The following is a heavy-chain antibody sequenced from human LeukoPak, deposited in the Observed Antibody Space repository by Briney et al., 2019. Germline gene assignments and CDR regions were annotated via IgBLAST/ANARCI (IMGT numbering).Heavy chain of an antibody. J-gene: IGHJ3*02. V-gene: IGHV1-69*05. CDR1: GYTFTGYY. CDR3: ARDSSGGDYGLAVYDAFDI. Sequence: SVKVSCKASGYTFTGYYMHWVRQAPGQGLEWMGGIIPIFGTANYAQKFQGRVTITTDESTSTAYMELSSLRSEDTAVYYCARDSSGGDYGLAVYDAFDIWGQGTMVTVSS. D-gene: IGHD4-17*01. CDR2: IIPIFGTA.